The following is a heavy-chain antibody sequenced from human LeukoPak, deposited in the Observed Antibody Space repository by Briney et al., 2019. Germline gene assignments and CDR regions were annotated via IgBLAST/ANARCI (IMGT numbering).Heavy chain of an antibody. J-gene: IGHJ4*02. V-gene: IGHV3-9*01. Sequence: GGSLRLSCAASGFTFDDYSMHWVRQAPGKGLEWVSGISWDSGSRGYADSVKGRFTISRDNAKKSLYLQMYSMRAEDTALYYCVKSGGSGIYLYYFDYWGQGTLVTVSS. CDR2: ISWDSGSR. CDR3: VKSGGSGIYLYYFDY. D-gene: IGHD1-26*01. CDR1: GFTFDDYS.